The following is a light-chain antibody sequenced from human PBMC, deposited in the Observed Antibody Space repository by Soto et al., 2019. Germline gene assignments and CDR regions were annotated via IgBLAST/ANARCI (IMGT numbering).Light chain of an antibody. J-gene: IGKJ4*01. V-gene: IGKV3-15*01. CDR3: QQYDNWPLT. CDR1: QSVSSN. Sequence: IVMTHSPGTLSVSPGERASLSFRASQSVSSNLAWYQQKPGQAPRLLIYDASTRATGIPARFSGSGSGTEFTLTISSLQSEDFGVYFCQQYDNWPLTFGGGTKVDIK. CDR2: DAS.